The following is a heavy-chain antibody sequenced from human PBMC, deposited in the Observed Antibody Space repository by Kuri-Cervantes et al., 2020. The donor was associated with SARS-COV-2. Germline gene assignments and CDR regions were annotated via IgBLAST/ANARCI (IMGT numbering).Heavy chain of an antibody. CDR1: GGSISSYY. CDR3: ARDLRPKAAAGTRNAFDI. V-gene: IGHV4-4*07. J-gene: IGHJ3*02. Sequence: SETLSLTCTVSGGSISSYYWSWIRQPAGKGLEWIGRIYTSGSTNYNPSLKSRVTMSVDTSKNQFSLKLSSVTAADTAVYYCARDLRPKAAAGTRNAFDIWGQGAKVTVSS. CDR2: IYTSGST. D-gene: IGHD6-13*01.